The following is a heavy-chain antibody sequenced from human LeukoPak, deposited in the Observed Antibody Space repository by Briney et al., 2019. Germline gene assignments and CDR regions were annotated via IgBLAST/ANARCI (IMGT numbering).Heavy chain of an antibody. CDR1: GGSFSGYY. CDR2: INHSGST. D-gene: IGHD2-2*01. Sequence: PSETLSLTCAVYGGSFSGYYWSWIRQPPGKGLEWIEEINHSGSTNYNPSLKSRVTISVDTSKNQFSLKLSSVTAADTAVYYCARGRKARPHIVVVPPGNWFDPWGQGTLVTVSS. CDR3: ARGRKARPHIVVVPPGNWFDP. J-gene: IGHJ5*02. V-gene: IGHV4-34*01.